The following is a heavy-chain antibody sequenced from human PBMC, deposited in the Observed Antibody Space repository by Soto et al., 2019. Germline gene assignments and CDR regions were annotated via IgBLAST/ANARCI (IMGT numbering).Heavy chain of an antibody. CDR2: IYYSGNT. CDR3: ARVYGSGSYYFDY. J-gene: IGHJ4*02. D-gene: IGHD3-10*01. V-gene: IGHV4-39*01. Sequence: IYYSGNTYYSPSLKSRVTMSVDTSKNQFSLKLSSVSAADTSMYYCARVYGSGSYYFDYWGQGTLVTAPQ.